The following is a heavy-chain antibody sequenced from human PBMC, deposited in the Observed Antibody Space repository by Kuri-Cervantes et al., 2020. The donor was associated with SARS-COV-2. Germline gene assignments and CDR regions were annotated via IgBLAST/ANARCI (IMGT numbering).Heavy chain of an antibody. V-gene: IGHV4-34*01. CDR2: INHSGST. Sequence: ESLKISCAVYGGSFSGYYWSWIRQPPGKGLEWIGEINHSGSTNYNPSLKSRVTISVDTSKNQFSLKLSSVTAADTAVYYCARGRIAVVPVAKAFDPWGQGTLVTVSS. D-gene: IGHD2-2*01. CDR3: ARGRIAVVPVAKAFDP. CDR1: GGSFSGYY. J-gene: IGHJ5*02.